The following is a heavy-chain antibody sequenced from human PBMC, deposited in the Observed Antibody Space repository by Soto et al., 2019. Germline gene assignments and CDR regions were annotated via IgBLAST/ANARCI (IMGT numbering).Heavy chain of an antibody. CDR2: ISSSSSYI. V-gene: IGHV3-21*01. Sequence: EVQLVESGGGLVKPGGSLRLSCAASGFTFSSYSMNWVRQAPGKGLEWVSSISSSSSYIYYADSVKGRFTISRDNAKNSLYLQMNSLRAEDTAVYYCARARKAAAGTPNWFDPWGQGTLVTVSS. J-gene: IGHJ5*02. CDR1: GFTFSSYS. D-gene: IGHD6-13*01. CDR3: ARARKAAAGTPNWFDP.